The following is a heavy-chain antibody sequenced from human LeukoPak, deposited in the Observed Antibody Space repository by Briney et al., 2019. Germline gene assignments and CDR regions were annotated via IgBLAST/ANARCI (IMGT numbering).Heavy chain of an antibody. V-gene: IGHV4-39*01. CDR1: GGSISSSSYY. CDR2: IYYSGST. CDR3: ARRGRVCSNTSCYSHFFDY. J-gene: IGHJ4*02. D-gene: IGHD2-2*01. Sequence: SETLSLTCTVSGGSISSSSYYWGWIRQPPGKGLEWIGSIYYSGSTYYNPSLKSRVTISVDTSKNQFSLKLSSVTAADTAVYYCARRGRVCSNTSCYSHFFDYWGQGTLVTVSS.